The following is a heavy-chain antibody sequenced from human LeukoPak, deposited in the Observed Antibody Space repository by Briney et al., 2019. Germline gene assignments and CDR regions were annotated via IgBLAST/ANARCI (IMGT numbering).Heavy chain of an antibody. CDR3: AKDWGY. J-gene: IGHJ4*02. V-gene: IGHV3-23*01. Sequence: GRSLRLSCAASGFTFSTYAMNCVRHAPGKGMEWVSAITGSGGSTYYADSVKGRFTISRDNSKNTLYLQMNSLRAEDTAVYYCAKDWGYWGQGTLLTVSS. D-gene: IGHD3-16*01. CDR2: ITGSGGST. CDR1: GFTFSTYA.